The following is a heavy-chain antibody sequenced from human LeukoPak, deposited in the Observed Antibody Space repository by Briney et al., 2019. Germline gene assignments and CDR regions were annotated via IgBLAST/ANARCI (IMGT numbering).Heavy chain of an antibody. Sequence: ASVKVSCKASGGIFSNYAISWVRQAPGQGLEWMGGIIPIFGTANYAQKFQGRVTITADESTSTAYMELSSLRSEDTAVYYCAREECSTSCHTYYGMDVWGQGTTVTVSS. J-gene: IGHJ6*02. D-gene: IGHD2-2*02. CDR3: AREECSTSCHTYYGMDV. CDR1: GGIFSNYA. V-gene: IGHV1-69*13. CDR2: IIPIFGTA.